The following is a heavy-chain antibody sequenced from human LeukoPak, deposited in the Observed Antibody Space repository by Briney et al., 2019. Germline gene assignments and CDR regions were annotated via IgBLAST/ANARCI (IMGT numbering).Heavy chain of an antibody. Sequence: GGSLRLSCVVSGITLSNYGMSWVRQAPGKGLEWVAGISGSGGRTNYADSVKGRFTVSRDNPKNTLYLQMNSLRAEDTAVYFCAKRGVVIRVILVGFHKEANYFDSWGQGALVTVSS. V-gene: IGHV3-23*01. CDR3: AKRGVVIRVILVGFHKEANYFDS. J-gene: IGHJ4*02. D-gene: IGHD3-22*01. CDR1: GITLSNYG. CDR2: ISGSGGRT.